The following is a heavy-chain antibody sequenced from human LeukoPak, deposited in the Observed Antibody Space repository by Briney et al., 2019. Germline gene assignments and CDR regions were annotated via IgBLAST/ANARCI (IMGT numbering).Heavy chain of an antibody. V-gene: IGHV3-30*04. CDR3: AKDWALEPVYYMDV. Sequence: GGSLRLSCAASGFTFSSYAMHWVRQAPGKGLEWVAAISYDGSNKYYADSVKGRFTISRDNSKNTLYLQMNSLRAEDTAVYYCAKDWALEPVYYMDVWGKGTTVTVSS. J-gene: IGHJ6*03. CDR2: ISYDGSNK. CDR1: GFTFSSYA. D-gene: IGHD1-1*01.